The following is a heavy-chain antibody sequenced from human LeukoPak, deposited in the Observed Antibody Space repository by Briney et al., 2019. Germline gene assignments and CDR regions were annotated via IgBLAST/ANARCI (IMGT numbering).Heavy chain of an antibody. CDR3: ARESEIGRDLDY. V-gene: IGHV1-2*02. J-gene: IGHJ4*02. D-gene: IGHD3/OR15-3a*01. CDR1: GYTFTDYY. Sequence: GASVKVSCKASGYTFTDYYMHWVRQAPGQGLEWMGWINPKNGGTIYAQKFQGRVTMTRDTSISTVYMELSRLRSDDTAVYYCARESEIGRDLDYWGQGTLVTVSS. CDR2: INPKNGGT.